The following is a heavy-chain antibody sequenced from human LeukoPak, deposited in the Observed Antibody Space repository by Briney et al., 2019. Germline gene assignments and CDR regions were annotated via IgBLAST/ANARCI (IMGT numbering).Heavy chain of an antibody. V-gene: IGHV1-2*02. D-gene: IGHD2-21*02. CDR1: GYTFTGYY. CDR3: ATLKVVVTAIGWFDP. Sequence: ASVKVSCKASGYTFTGYYMHWVRQAPGQGLEWMGWINPNSGGTNYAQKFQGRVTMTRDTSISTAYMELSRLRSEDTAVYHCATLKVVVTAIGWFDPWGQGTLVTVSS. J-gene: IGHJ5*02. CDR2: INPNSGGT.